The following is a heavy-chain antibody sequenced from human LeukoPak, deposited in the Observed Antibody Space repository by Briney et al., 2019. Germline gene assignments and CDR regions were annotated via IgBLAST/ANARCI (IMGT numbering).Heavy chain of an antibody. D-gene: IGHD3-10*01. CDR1: GGSISSYY. CDR2: IYYSGST. J-gene: IGHJ5*02. CDR3: ARDYYGSKSSSFDP. V-gene: IGHV4-59*01. Sequence: SETLSLTCTVSGGSISSYYWSWIRQPPGKGLEWIGYIYYSGSTNYNPSLKSRVTISVDTSKNQFSLKLSSVTAADTAVYYCARDYYGSKSSSFDPWGQGTLVTVSS.